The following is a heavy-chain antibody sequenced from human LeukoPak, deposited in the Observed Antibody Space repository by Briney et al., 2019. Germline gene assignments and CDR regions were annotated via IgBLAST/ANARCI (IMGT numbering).Heavy chain of an antibody. CDR1: GGSFSGYY. D-gene: IGHD4-23*01. CDR2: INHSGST. Sequence: PSETLSLTCAVYGGSFSGYYWSWISQPPGKGLEWIGEINHSGSTNYNPSLKSRVTISVDTSKNQFSLKLSSVTAADTAVYYCARHREEGDKDYGGNLNFDYWGQGTLVTVSS. CDR3: ARHREEGDKDYGGNLNFDY. J-gene: IGHJ4*02. V-gene: IGHV4-34*01.